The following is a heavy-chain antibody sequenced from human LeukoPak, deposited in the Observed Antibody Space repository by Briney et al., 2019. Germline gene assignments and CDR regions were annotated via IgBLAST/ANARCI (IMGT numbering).Heavy chain of an antibody. Sequence: ASVKVSCKASGYTFTSYYMHWVRQAPGQGLEWMGIINPSGGSTSYAQKFQGRVTMTRDTSTSTACMELRSLRSDDTAVYYCARVQLLLSNFDYWGQGTLVTVSS. CDR3: ARVQLLLSNFDY. V-gene: IGHV1-46*01. D-gene: IGHD2-2*01. CDR2: INPSGGST. J-gene: IGHJ4*02. CDR1: GYTFTSYY.